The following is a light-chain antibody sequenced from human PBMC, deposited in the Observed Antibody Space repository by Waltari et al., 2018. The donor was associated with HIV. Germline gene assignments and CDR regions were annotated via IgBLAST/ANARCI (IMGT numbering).Light chain of an antibody. V-gene: IGLV3-21*04. CDR1: NIGGKN. J-gene: IGLJ3*02. CDR3: QVWDSSSDHVV. Sequence: YVLTQPPSVSVAPGKTARITRGGNNIGGKNVFWYQQKPGQAPLLVISYDSDRPSGIPERFSGSNSGSTATLTISRVEAGDEADYYCQVWDSSSDHVVFGGGTKLTV. CDR2: YDS.